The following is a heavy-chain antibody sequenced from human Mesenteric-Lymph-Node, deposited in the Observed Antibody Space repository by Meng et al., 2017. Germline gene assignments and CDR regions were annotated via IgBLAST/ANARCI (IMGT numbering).Heavy chain of an antibody. CDR2: IRNKANSFTT. Sequence: GGSLRLSCAASGFTFSDYYMDWVRQAPGKGLEWVARIRNKANSFTTEYAASVKGRFTISRDESKNSLYLQMNSLRAEDTAVYYCARLMDSYGYFEAFDIWGQGTMVTVSS. D-gene: IGHD5-18*01. V-gene: IGHV3-72*01. CDR3: ARLMDSYGYFEAFDI. CDR1: GFTFSDYY. J-gene: IGHJ3*02.